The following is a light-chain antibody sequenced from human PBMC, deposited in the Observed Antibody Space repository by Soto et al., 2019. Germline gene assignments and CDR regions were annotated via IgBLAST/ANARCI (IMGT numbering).Light chain of an antibody. CDR1: SSDVGGYNH. Sequence: QSALTQPASVSGSPGQSITISCTGTSSDVGGYNHVSWYQQHPGKAPKLLIYEVSNRPSGVSSRVSGSKSGDTASLTISGLQGEDEADYYCSSYRSSSTPVVFGGGTKLTVL. CDR3: SSYRSSSTPVV. V-gene: IGLV2-14*01. CDR2: EVS. J-gene: IGLJ2*01.